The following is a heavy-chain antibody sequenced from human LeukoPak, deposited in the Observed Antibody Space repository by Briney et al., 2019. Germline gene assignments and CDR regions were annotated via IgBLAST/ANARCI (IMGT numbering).Heavy chain of an antibody. CDR1: GFTFSSYW. D-gene: IGHD3-22*01. CDR2: IKEDGSEK. Sequence: PGGSLRLSCVGSGFTFSSYWMSWVRQAPGKGLEWVANIKEDGSEKYYVDSVKGRFTTTRDNAKNALYLQMNSLRVEDTAVYYCARERTYYYDSSGYHNDYWGQGTLVTVSS. CDR3: ARERTYYYDSSGYHNDY. J-gene: IGHJ4*02. V-gene: IGHV3-7*01.